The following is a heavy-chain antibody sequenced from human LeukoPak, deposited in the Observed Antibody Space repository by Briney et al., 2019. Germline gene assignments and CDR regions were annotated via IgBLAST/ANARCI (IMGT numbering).Heavy chain of an antibody. CDR1: GGSISSYY. CDR3: ASSGWGDRNPFDY. CDR2: IYYSGST. Sequence: PSETLSLTCTVSGGSISSYYWSWIRQPPGRGLEWIGYIYYSGSTNYNPSLKSRVTISVDTSKNQFSLKLSSVTAADTAVYYCASSGWGDRNPFDYWGQGTLVTVSS. J-gene: IGHJ4*02. V-gene: IGHV4-59*01. D-gene: IGHD6-19*01.